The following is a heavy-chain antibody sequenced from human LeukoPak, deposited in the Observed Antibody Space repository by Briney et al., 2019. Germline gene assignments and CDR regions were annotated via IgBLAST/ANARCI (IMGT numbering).Heavy chain of an antibody. CDR1: GGSVSRGDFY. V-gene: IGHV4-61*02. J-gene: IGHJ4*02. CDR3: ARGLAVETFDY. Sequence: SETLSLTCTVSGGSVSRGDFYWSWIRKPAGKGLEWIGRIYTSGTTNYNPSLKSRGTISVDTSKNQFSLMLTSVTAADTAVYYCARGLAVETFDYWGQGTLVTVSS. D-gene: IGHD6-19*01. CDR2: IYTSGTT.